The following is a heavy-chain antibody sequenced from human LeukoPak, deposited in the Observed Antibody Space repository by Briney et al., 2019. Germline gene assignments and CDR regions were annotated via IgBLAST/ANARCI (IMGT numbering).Heavy chain of an antibody. D-gene: IGHD3-22*01. J-gene: IGHJ4*02. CDR3: ATYLPESSGYRFEY. CDR2: IYHSGST. V-gene: IGHV4-4*02. Sequence: PSETLSLTCAVSGGSVNSNNWWSWVRQSPEKGLEWIGEIYHSGSTNYNPSLKSRITISVDKSKNQFSLNLYSVTAGDTAVYYCATYLPESSGYRFEYWGQGTLVTVSP. CDR1: GGSVNSNNW.